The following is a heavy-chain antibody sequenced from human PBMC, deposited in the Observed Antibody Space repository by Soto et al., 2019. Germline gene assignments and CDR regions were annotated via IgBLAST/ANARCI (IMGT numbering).Heavy chain of an antibody. CDR3: ASGGGYSGYDLDY. Sequence: QVQLVESGGGVVQPGRSLRLSCAASGFTFSSYGMHWVRQAPGKGLERVAVIWYDGSNKYYADSVKGRFTIARDNSKNTLYLQMNSLRAEDTAVYYCASGGGYSGYDLDYWGQGTLVTVSS. CDR1: GFTFSSYG. J-gene: IGHJ4*02. V-gene: IGHV3-33*01. D-gene: IGHD5-12*01. CDR2: IWYDGSNK.